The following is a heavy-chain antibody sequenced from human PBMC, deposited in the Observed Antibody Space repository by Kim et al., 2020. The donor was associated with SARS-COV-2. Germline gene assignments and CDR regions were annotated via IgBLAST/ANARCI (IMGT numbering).Heavy chain of an antibody. V-gene: IGHV4-39*01. CDR1: GDSISRSTYW. Sequence: ETLSLTCPVSGDSISRSTYWWGWIRQPPGRGLEWIGSVYYSGNTYTNPSLKSRVTISVDTSKNQFSLKMTSVTAADTAEYYCARHVYRAVRNYFDYWGRGTLVKVSS. D-gene: IGHD1-26*01. CDR3: ARHVYRAVRNYFDY. J-gene: IGHJ4*02. CDR2: VYYSGNT.